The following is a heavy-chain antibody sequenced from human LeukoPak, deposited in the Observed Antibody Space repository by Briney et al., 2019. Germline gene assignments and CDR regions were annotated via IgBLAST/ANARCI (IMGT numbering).Heavy chain of an antibody. D-gene: IGHD3-10*01. V-gene: IGHV3-23*01. Sequence: GGSLRLSCAASGFTFSSYAMSCVRQAPGKGLEWVSAISGSGGSTYYADSVKGRFTISRDNSKNTLYLQMNSLRAEDTAVYYCALTVYGSGSYWDYWGQGTLVTVSS. CDR1: GFTFSSYA. CDR3: ALTVYGSGSYWDY. CDR2: ISGSGGST. J-gene: IGHJ4*02.